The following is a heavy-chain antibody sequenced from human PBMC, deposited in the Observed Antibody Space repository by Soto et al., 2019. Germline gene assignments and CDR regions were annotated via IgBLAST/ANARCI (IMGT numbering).Heavy chain of an antibody. J-gene: IGHJ4*02. CDR3: VQTTGWPGFDF. V-gene: IGHV3-53*01. Sequence: EVQLVESGGGLIQPGGSLRLSCAASGSAVSSKYMTWVRQAPGKGLEWVSVIYGGGTTYYADSVKGRFTISRDTSKNTLYLQMNSLRAEDTAVYYCVQTTGWPGFDFWGQGTLVTVSS. D-gene: IGHD6-19*01. CDR2: IYGGGTT. CDR1: GSAVSSKY.